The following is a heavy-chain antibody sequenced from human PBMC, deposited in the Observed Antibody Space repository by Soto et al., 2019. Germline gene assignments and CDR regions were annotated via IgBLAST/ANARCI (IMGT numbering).Heavy chain of an antibody. CDR1: GFTFSSYA. V-gene: IGHV3-23*01. CDR3: AKDQGSCPLPLCSGSYRPRYYYYGMDV. D-gene: IGHD3-10*01. J-gene: IGHJ6*02. CDR2: ISGSGGST. Sequence: PVGSLRLSCAASGFTFSSYAMSWFRQAPVNGLEWVSAISGSGGSTYYADSVKGRFTISRDNSKNTLYLQMNSLRAEDTAVYYCAKDQGSCPLPLCSGSYRPRYYYYGMDVWGQGTTVTVSS.